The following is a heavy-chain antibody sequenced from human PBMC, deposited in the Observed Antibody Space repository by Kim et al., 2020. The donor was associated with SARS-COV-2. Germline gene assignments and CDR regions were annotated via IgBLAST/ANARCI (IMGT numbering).Heavy chain of an antibody. Sequence: LKSRVTISVDTSKNQFSLKLSSVTAADTAVYYCARGNPGSYGSGTPRFDPWGQGTLVTVSS. D-gene: IGHD3-10*01. V-gene: IGHV4-34*01. CDR3: ARGNPGSYGSGTPRFDP. J-gene: IGHJ5*02.